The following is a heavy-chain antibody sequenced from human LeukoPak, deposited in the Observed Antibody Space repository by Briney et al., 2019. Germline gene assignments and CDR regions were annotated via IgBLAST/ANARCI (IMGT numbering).Heavy chain of an antibody. CDR1: GYTFTSYY. CDR2: INPSGGST. V-gene: IGHV1-46*01. J-gene: IGHJ5*02. Sequence: GASVKVSCKASGYTFTSYYMHWVRQAPGQGLEWMGIINPSGGSTSYAQKFQGRVTMTRDMSTSTVYMELSSLRSEDTAVYYCAREIFGPSCGGDCYNNWFDPWGQGTLVTVSS. CDR3: AREIFGPSCGGDCYNNWFDP. D-gene: IGHD2-21*02.